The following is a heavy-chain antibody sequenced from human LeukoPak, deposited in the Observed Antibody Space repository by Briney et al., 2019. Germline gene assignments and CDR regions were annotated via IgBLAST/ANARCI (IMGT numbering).Heavy chain of an antibody. CDR3: ARDKRHSYGRYFAH. CDR1: GRPNSSRSYY. V-gene: IGHV4-39*02. D-gene: IGHD5-18*01. Sequence: SETLSLTCTVSGRPNSSRSYYWRWIRQPPGKGLEWIGTIYYTGSTYYNPSLESRITMSVEMSTNQFSLRLSAVAASDTAVYYCARDKRHSYGRYFAHWGQGMLVTVSS. J-gene: IGHJ4*02. CDR2: IYYTGST.